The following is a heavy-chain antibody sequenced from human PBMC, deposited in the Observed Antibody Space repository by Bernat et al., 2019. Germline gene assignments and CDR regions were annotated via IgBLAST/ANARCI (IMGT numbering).Heavy chain of an antibody. CDR2: IWYDGSNK. CDR1: GFTFSSYG. J-gene: IGHJ4*02. V-gene: IGHV3-33*01. Sequence: QVQLVESGGGVVQPGRSLRLSCAASGFTFSSYGMHWVRQAPGKGLEWVAVIWYDGSNKYYADAVQGRFTISRDNSKNTLYLQMNSLRAEDTAVYYCARASRPGGSCIDYWGQGTLVTVSS. CDR3: ARASRPGGSCIDY. D-gene: IGHD1-26*01.